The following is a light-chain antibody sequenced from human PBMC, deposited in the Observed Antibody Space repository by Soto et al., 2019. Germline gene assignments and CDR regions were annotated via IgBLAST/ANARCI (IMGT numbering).Light chain of an antibody. CDR1: QSVSSSN. CDR3: QQYGSSLT. CDR2: GAS. Sequence: EIVLTQSPGTLSLSPGERATLSCRASQSVSSSNLAWYQQKPGQAPRLFVYGASSRATGVPDRFSGSGSGADFTLTISRRQPEDFAVYYCQQYGSSLTLGGGTKVEIK. J-gene: IGKJ4*01. V-gene: IGKV3-20*01.